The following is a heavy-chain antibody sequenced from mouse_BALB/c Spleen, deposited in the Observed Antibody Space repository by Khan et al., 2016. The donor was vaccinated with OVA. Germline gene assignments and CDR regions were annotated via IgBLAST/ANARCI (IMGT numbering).Heavy chain of an antibody. J-gene: IGHJ3*01. CDR3: TRWGGNRFAY. Sequence: VQLQQSGAELVRPGVSVKISCKGSGYTFTDFTMHWVKQSHAKSLEWIGVISTYYGDVTYNQKFKCKATMTVDKSSSPAYMELARLTSEDSAIDYCTRWGGNRFAYWGQGTLVTVAA. V-gene: IGHV1S137*01. CDR2: ISTYYGDV. CDR1: GYTFTDFT.